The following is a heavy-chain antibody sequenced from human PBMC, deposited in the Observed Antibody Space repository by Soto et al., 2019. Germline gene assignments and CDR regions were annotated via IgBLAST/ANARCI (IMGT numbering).Heavy chain of an antibody. V-gene: IGHV3-23*01. CDR2: ISGSGGST. J-gene: IGHJ4*02. CDR1: GFTFSSYA. D-gene: IGHD3-22*01. Sequence: GGSLRLSCAASGFTFSSYAMSWVRQAPGKGLEWVSAISGSGGSTYYADSVKGRFTISRDNSKNTLYLQMNSLRAEDTAVYYCAKRSPNYYDSSGYFDWGQGTLVTVAS. CDR3: AKRSPNYYDSSGYFD.